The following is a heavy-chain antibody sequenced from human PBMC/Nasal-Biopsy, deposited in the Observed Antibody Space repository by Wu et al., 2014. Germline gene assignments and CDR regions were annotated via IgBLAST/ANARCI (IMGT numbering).Heavy chain of an antibody. Sequence: TLSLTCAVSGGSISSDNWWIWVRQPPGKGLEWIGEVYHNGDTNYNPSLKSRVTMSVDKSKNHFSLNLNSVTAADTAVYYCAGEYQAGTYRGFVSWGQGTLVTVSS. D-gene: IGHD3-16*02. CDR1: GGSISSDNW. J-gene: IGHJ5*01. V-gene: IGHV4-4*02. CDR2: VYHNGDT. CDR3: AGEYQAGTYRGFVS.